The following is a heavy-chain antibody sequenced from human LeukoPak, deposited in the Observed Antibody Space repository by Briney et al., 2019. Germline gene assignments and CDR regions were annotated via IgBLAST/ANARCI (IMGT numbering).Heavy chain of an antibody. Sequence: GESLTLSCPASAPSFSSDWTSWVRQAPGKGLEWEANIKQERREKYHVDSVKGRFTIYRHNAKNPTYRQMNRERAEHPAVYYGAIACIAGAGDQWGQGTQVTVSS. J-gene: IGHJ4*02. CDR3: AIACIAGAGDQ. CDR1: APSFSSDW. D-gene: IGHD6-13*01. CDR2: IKQERREK. V-gene: IGHV3-7*01.